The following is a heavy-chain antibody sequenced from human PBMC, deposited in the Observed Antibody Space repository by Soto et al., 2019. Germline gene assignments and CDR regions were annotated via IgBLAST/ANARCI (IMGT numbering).Heavy chain of an antibody. CDR2: IKSKTDGGTT. CDR3: TTTGYSSSWSNYYYYGMDV. CDR1: GFTFSNAW. Sequence: EVQLVESGGGLVKPGGSLRLSCAASGFTFSNAWMNWVRQPPGKGREWVGRIKSKTDGGTTDYAAPVKGRFTISRDDSKNTLYLQMNSLKTEDTAVYYCTTTGYSSSWSNYYYYGMDVWGQGTTVTVSS. V-gene: IGHV3-15*07. J-gene: IGHJ6*02. D-gene: IGHD6-13*01.